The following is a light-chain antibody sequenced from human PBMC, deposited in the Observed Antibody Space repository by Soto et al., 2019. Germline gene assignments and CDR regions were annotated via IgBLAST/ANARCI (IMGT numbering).Light chain of an antibody. CDR1: SSDIGTYNY. J-gene: IGLJ1*01. V-gene: IGLV2-14*01. CDR2: DVS. CDR3: NSYTTSTTFV. Sequence: QSGLTQPASVSGSPGQSITISCTGTSSDIGTYNYVSWYQQHPGKAPKLMIYDVSNRPSGVSNRFSGSKSGSTASLTISGLQAEDEADYYCNSYTTSTTFVFGTGTKVTVL.